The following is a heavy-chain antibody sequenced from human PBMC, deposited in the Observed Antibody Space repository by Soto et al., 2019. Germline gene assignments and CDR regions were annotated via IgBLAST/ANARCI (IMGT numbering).Heavy chain of an antibody. D-gene: IGHD4-17*01. CDR2: ISYDGSNK. V-gene: IGHV3-30*18. CDR3: AKEPYGDSINYYFDY. Sequence: PGGSLRLSCAASGFAFSSYGMHWFRQAPGKGLEWVAVISYDGSNKYYADSVKGRFTISRDNSKNTLYLQMNSLRAEDTAVYYCAKEPYGDSINYYFDYWGQGTLVTVSS. J-gene: IGHJ4*02. CDR1: GFAFSSYG.